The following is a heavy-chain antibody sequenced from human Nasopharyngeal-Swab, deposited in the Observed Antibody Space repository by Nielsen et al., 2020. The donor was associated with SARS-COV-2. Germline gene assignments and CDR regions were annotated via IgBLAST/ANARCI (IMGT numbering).Heavy chain of an antibody. V-gene: IGHV3-23*01. Sequence: GGTLSLSCAASGITFSNYAMSWVRQAPGKGLEWVSAISGSGGSTYYADSVKGRFTLSRDNSKNTLYLQMNSLRVEDTAVYYCAKASVDYSGSGSYSDYWGQGTLVTVSS. CDR3: AKASVDYSGSGSYSDY. J-gene: IGHJ4*02. CDR1: GITFSNYA. CDR2: ISGSGGST. D-gene: IGHD3-10*01.